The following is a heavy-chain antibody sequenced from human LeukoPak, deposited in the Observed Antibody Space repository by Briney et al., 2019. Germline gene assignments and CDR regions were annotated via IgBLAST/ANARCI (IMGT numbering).Heavy chain of an antibody. Sequence: GASVKVSCKASGYNFSTYGISWVRQAPGQGLEWMGWISGYNADTNYAQKVQGRLTMTTDTSTSTAYMELRSLRSDDSAVYYCARAMVGVTRYHDYWGQGTLVTVSS. CDR1: GYNFSTYG. CDR3: ARAMVGVTRYHDY. V-gene: IGHV1-18*01. CDR2: ISGYNADT. D-gene: IGHD1-26*01. J-gene: IGHJ4*02.